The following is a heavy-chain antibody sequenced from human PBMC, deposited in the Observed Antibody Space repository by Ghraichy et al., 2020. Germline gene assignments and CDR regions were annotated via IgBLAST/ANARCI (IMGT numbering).Heavy chain of an antibody. Sequence: GGSLRLSCAASGFTFSSYAMSWVRQAPGKGLEWVSAISGSGGSTYYADSVKGRFTISRDNSKNTLYLQMNSLRAEDTAVYYCAKFAYEDIYYYYYGMDVWGQGTTVTVSS. J-gene: IGHJ6*02. CDR3: AKFAYEDIYYYYYGMDV. D-gene: IGHD5-12*01. CDR1: GFTFSSYA. V-gene: IGHV3-23*01. CDR2: ISGSGGST.